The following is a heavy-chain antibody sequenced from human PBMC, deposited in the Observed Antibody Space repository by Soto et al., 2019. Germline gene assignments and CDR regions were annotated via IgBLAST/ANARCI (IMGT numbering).Heavy chain of an antibody. CDR2: IWYDGSNK. CDR3: AKDRIAVAGTVVCYYYGMDV. V-gene: IGHV3-30*02. Sequence: GGSLRLSCAASGFTFSSYGMHWVRQAPGKGLEWVAVIWYDGSNKYYADSVKGRFTISRDNSKNTLYLQMNSLRAEDTAVYYCAKDRIAVAGTVVCYYYGMDVWGQGTTVTVSS. J-gene: IGHJ6*02. D-gene: IGHD6-19*01. CDR1: GFTFSSYG.